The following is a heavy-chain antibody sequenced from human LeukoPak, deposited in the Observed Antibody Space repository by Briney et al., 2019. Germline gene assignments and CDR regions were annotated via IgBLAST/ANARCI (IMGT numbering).Heavy chain of an antibody. CDR1: GYTFTRYD. D-gene: IGHD6-19*01. Sequence: GASVKVSCKASGYTFTRYDINWVRQATGQGLEWMGWMNPKSGNTGYAQKFQGRVTLTRNTSISTAYMELSSLRSEDTAVYYCAREDVLNKGWYDYWGQGTLVTVSP. V-gene: IGHV1-8*01. J-gene: IGHJ4*02. CDR3: AREDVLNKGWYDY. CDR2: MNPKSGNT.